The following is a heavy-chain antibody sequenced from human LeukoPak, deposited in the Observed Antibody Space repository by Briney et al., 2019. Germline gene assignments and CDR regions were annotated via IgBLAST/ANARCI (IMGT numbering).Heavy chain of an antibody. V-gene: IGHV3-21*01. CDR3: ARERRNTPMDV. D-gene: IGHD5-18*01. CDR1: GFTFGSYW. Sequence: PGGSLRLSCAASGFTFGSYWMSWVRQAPGKGLEWVSFISPSSSSIYYADSVKGRFTVSRDNAKNSLYLQMNSLRAEDTALYYCARERRNTPMDVWGQGTTVTVSS. CDR2: ISPSSSSI. J-gene: IGHJ6*02.